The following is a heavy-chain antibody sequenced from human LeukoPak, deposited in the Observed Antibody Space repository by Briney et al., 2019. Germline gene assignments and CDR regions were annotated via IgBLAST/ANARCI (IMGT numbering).Heavy chain of an antibody. D-gene: IGHD2-21*02. CDR2: IYYSGST. J-gene: IGHJ2*01. CDR3: AILVVVTATTPYWYFDL. Sequence: SETLSLTCAVYGGSFSGYYWSWIRQHPGKGLEWIGYIYYSGSTYYNPSLKSRVTISVDTSKNQFSLKLSSVTAADTAVYYCAILVVVTATTPYWYFDLWGRGTLVTVSS. V-gene: IGHV4-31*11. CDR1: GGSFSGYY.